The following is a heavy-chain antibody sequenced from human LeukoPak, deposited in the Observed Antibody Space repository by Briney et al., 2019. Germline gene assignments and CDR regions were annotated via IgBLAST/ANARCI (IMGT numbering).Heavy chain of an antibody. CDR2: ISYDGSNK. CDR3: ARDSAARASSLIWVPSLYYYGRDV. J-gene: IGHJ6*02. CDR1: GFRFNDYG. V-gene: IGHV3-30*03. Sequence: GGSLRLSCAASGFRFNDYGMHWDRQAPGKGLEWVAVISYDGSNKYYADSVKGRFTISRDNSKNTLYLQMNSLRAGDTAVYYYARDSAARASSLIWVPSLYYYGRDVWGQGTTVTVSS. D-gene: IGHD6-6*01.